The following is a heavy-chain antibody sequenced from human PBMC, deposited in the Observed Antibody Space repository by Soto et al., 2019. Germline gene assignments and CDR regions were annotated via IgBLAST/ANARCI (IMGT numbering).Heavy chain of an antibody. CDR1: GYTFTSYA. V-gene: IGHV1-3*01. J-gene: IGHJ4*02. CDR2: INAGNGNT. D-gene: IGHD5-12*01. CDR3: ARGGPLGGGYNLGDY. Sequence: QVQLVQSGAEVKKPGASVKVSCKASGYTFTSYAMHWVRQAPGQRLEWMGWINAGNGNTKYSQKFQGRVTITRDTSASTAYMGLSSLRSEDTAVYYCARGGPLGGGYNLGDYWGQGTLVTVSS.